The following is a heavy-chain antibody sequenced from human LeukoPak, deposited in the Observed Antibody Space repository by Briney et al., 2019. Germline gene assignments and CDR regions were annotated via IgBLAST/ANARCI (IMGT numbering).Heavy chain of an antibody. J-gene: IGHJ4*02. CDR3: AGAMTHRYYFDY. CDR2: FDPEDGET. CDR1: GYTLTELS. Sequence: ASVKVSCKLSGYTLTELSMHWVRQAPGKGLEWMGGFDPEDGETIYAQKFQGRVTMTEDTSTDTAYMELSSLRSEDTAVYYCAGAMTHRYYFDYWGQGTLVTVSS. V-gene: IGHV1-24*01. D-gene: IGHD2-2*01.